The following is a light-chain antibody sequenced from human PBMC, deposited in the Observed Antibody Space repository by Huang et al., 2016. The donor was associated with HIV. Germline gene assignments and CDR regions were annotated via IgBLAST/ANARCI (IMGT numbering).Light chain of an antibody. CDR1: QSVSSSY. J-gene: IGKJ2*01. V-gene: IGKV3-20*01. CDR2: GAA. Sequence: EFVLTQSPGTLSLSPGERATLSCRASQSVSSSYLAWYQQKPGQAPRLRIHGAASRATGIPDRFSGRGSGTDFTLTISRLEPEDFAVYYCQQYGSSLYTFGQGTKLEIK. CDR3: QQYGSSLYT.